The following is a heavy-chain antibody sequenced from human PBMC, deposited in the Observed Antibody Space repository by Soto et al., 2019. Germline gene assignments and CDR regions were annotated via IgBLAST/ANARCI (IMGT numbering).Heavy chain of an antibody. J-gene: IGHJ4*02. CDR3: AKDSQGAYCTNGVCYLFDY. D-gene: IGHD2-8*01. Sequence: TGGSLRLSCAASGFTFSSYGMHWVRQAPGKGLEWVAVISYDGSNKYYADSVKGRFTISRDNSKNTLYLQMNSLRAEDTAVYYCAKDSQGAYCTNGVCYLFDYWGQGTLVTVSS. CDR2: ISYDGSNK. CDR1: GFTFSSYG. V-gene: IGHV3-30*18.